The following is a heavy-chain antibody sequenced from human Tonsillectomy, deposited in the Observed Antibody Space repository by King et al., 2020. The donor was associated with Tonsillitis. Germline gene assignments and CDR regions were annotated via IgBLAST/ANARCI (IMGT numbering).Heavy chain of an antibody. CDR1: GFTFSSYW. J-gene: IGHJ4*02. D-gene: IGHD5-12*01. V-gene: IGHV3-7*03. Sequence: VQLVQSGGGLVQPGGSLRLSCAASGFTFSSYWMSWVRQAPGKGLEWVANIKQDGSEKYYVDSVKGRFTISRDNAKNSLYLQMNSLRAEDTAVYYCARDLEYSGYGGDAYWGQGTLVTVSS. CDR3: ARDLEYSGYGGDAY. CDR2: IKQDGSEK.